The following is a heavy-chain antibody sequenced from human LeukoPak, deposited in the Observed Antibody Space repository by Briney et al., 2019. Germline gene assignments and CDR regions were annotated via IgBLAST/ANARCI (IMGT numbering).Heavy chain of an antibody. V-gene: IGHV1-2*02. CDR3: ARGTYGSGSYALYY. Sequence: ASVKVSCKASGYTFTGYYIHWVRQAPGQGLEWMGWINPNSGGTNYAQKFQGRVTMTRDTSISTAYMELSRLRSDDTAVYYCARGTYGSGSYALYYWGQGTLVTVSS. CDR1: GYTFTGYY. J-gene: IGHJ4*02. CDR2: INPNSGGT. D-gene: IGHD3-10*01.